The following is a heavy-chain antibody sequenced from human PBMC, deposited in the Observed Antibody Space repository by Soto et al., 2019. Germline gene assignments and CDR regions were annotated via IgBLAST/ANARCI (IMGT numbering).Heavy chain of an antibody. D-gene: IGHD2-15*01. CDR3: TRGAGRGYCTGNTCYSPYNYYGMDV. Sequence: SQTLSLTGAISGDSVSSNSAAWNWVRQSPSRGLEWLGRTYYRSKWYDDYAVSVKSRITIKPDTSKNQFSLQLNSVTPEDSAVYYCTRGAGRGYCTGNTCYSPYNYYGMDVWGQGTTVTVSS. CDR1: GDSVSSNSAA. CDR2: TYYRSKWYD. J-gene: IGHJ6*02. V-gene: IGHV6-1*01.